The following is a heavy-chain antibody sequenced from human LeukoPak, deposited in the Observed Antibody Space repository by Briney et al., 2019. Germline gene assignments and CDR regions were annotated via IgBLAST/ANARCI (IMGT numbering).Heavy chain of an antibody. CDR3: ARDDGYAAEHYAFDI. CDR1: GGSFSGYY. J-gene: IGHJ3*02. CDR2: INHSGST. V-gene: IGHV4-34*01. D-gene: IGHD3-3*02. Sequence: PSETLSLTCAVYGGSFSGYYWSWIRQPPGKGLEWIGEINHSGSTNYNPSLKSRVTISVDTSKNQFSLKLGSVTAADTAAYYCARDDGYAAEHYAFDIWGQGTMVTVSS.